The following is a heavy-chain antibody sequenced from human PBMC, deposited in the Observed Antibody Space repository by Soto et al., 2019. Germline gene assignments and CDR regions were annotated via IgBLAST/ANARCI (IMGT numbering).Heavy chain of an antibody. CDR2: IYSTGNT. V-gene: IGHV4-59*11. J-gene: IGHJ4*02. D-gene: IGHD7-27*01. CDR1: GGSISNHY. Sequence: QVQLQESGPGLVKPSETLSLTCTVSGGSISNHYWSWIRQPPGKGLEWLGYIYSTGNTNYNPSLKSRVTMSVDTSKNQISLKLSSVTAADTAVYYCARANWYSEYWGQGPLVTVSS. CDR3: ARANWYSEY.